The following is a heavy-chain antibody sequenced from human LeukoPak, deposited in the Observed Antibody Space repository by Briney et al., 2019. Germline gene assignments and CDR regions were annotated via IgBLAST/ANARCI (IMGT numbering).Heavy chain of an antibody. Sequence: PSETLSLTCAVYGGSFSSYYWSWIRQPPGKGLEWIGYIYYSGSTTYNPSLKSRVTMSVDTSKNQVSLKLSSVTAADTAVYYCARWYCSSNTCYHMDVWGKGTTVTVSS. J-gene: IGHJ6*03. CDR3: ARWYCSSNTCYHMDV. V-gene: IGHV4-59*01. D-gene: IGHD2-2*01. CDR2: IYYSGST. CDR1: GGSFSSYY.